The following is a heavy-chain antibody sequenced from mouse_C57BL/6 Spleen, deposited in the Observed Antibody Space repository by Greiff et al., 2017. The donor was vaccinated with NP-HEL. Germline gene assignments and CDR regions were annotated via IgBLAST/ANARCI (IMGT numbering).Heavy chain of an antibody. CDR1: GFNIKDDY. CDR3: TLYGNYGYFDY. V-gene: IGHV14-4*01. CDR2: IDPENCDT. Sequence: VQLKQSGAELVRPGASVKLSCTASGFNIKDDYMHWVKQRPEQGLEWIGWIDPENCDTEYASKFQGKATITADTSSNTAYLQLSSLTSEDTAVYYCTLYGNYGYFDYWGQGTTLTVSS. J-gene: IGHJ2*01. D-gene: IGHD2-1*01.